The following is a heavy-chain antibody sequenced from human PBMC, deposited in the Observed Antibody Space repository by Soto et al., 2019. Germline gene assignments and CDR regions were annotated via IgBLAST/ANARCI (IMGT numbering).Heavy chain of an antibody. V-gene: IGHV3-23*01. CDR1: GFTFSSYA. D-gene: IGHD2-2*01. CDR3: ARDSEYQLLSYEYRYYYYGMDV. Sequence: GGSLRLSCAASGFTFSSYAMSWVRQAPGKGLEWVSAISGSGASTFYADSVKGRFTISRDNAKNSLYLQMNSLRAEDTAVYYCARDSEYQLLSYEYRYYYYGMDVRGQGTSVTGSS. J-gene: IGHJ6*02. CDR2: ISGSGAST.